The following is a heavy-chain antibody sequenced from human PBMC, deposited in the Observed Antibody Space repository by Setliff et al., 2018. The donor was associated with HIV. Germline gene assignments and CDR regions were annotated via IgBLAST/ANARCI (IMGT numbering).Heavy chain of an antibody. D-gene: IGHD6-19*01. CDR1: GDSISSHY. V-gene: IGHV4-39*07. CDR2: IYYSGST. J-gene: IGHJ4*02. CDR3: ARGYSSGWTGYFDY. Sequence: SETLSLTCTVSGDSISSHYWGWIRQPPGKGLEWIGSIYYSGSTYYSPSLRSRVTISVDRSKNQFSLRLSSVTAADTAVYYCARGYSSGWTGYFDYWGQGTLVTVSS.